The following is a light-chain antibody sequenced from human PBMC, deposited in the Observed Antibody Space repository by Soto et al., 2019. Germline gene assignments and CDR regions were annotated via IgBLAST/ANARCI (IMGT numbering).Light chain of an antibody. CDR2: GAS. J-gene: IGKJ1*01. CDR3: QQYGTSPTWT. CDR1: QSVSSSH. Sequence: ENVLTQSPGTLSLSPGERATLSCRASQSVSSSHLAWYQQKPGQAPRLLISGASSRATGIPDRFSGSGAGTDFTLTISRLEPEDFAVYYCQQYGTSPTWTFGQGTRVEIK. V-gene: IGKV3-20*01.